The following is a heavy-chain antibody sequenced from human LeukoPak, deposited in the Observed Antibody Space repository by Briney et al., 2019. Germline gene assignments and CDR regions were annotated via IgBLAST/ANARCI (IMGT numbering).Heavy chain of an antibody. Sequence: GGSLRLSCEASGFTFSDYGMHWVRQAPGKGLEWVAVVSADQSHKEYADSVKGRVTISRDNSRNTLYLQLNSLRNEDTAVYYCAKGGVSDIGSWYGDYSDYWGQGTLVTVSS. J-gene: IGHJ4*02. CDR2: VSADQSHK. D-gene: IGHD6-13*01. CDR1: GFTFSDYG. CDR3: AKGGVSDIGSWYGDYSDY. V-gene: IGHV3-30*18.